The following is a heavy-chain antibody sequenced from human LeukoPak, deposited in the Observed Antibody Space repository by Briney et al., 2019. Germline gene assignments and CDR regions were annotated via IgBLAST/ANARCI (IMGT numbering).Heavy chain of an antibody. CDR2: IRYDGSNK. CDR1: GFTFSSYG. CDR3: AKAPLQQLVLDS. V-gene: IGHV3-30*02. J-gene: IGHJ5*01. D-gene: IGHD6-6*01. Sequence: PGGSLRLSCAASGFTFSSYGMHWVRQAPGKGLEWVAFIRYDGSNKYYADSVKGRFTISRDNSKNTLYLQMNSLRAEDTAVYYCAKAPLQQLVLDSWGQGTLVTVSS.